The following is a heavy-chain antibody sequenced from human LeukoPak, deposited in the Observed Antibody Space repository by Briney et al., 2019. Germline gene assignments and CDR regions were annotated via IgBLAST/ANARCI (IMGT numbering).Heavy chain of an antibody. J-gene: IGHJ4*02. CDR2: MNEDGSIT. Sequence: PGGSLRLTCAASGFTFSRYWMHWVRQGPGKELIWVARMNEDGSITNYADSVRGRFTISRDNARNTLYLQMNSLRAEDTALYYCSKDLSERDDSWGRGTLVTVSS. CDR3: SKDLSERDDS. CDR1: GFTFSRYW. D-gene: IGHD6-19*01. V-gene: IGHV3-74*01.